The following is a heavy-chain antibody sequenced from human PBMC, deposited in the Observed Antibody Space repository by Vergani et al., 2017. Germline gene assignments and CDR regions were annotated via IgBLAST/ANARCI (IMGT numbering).Heavy chain of an antibody. J-gene: IGHJ6*03. V-gene: IGHV3-9*01. D-gene: IGHD6-6*01. Sequence: EVQLVASGGGLVQRGGSLRLSCAASGFTFDDYAMHWVRQAPGKGLEWVSGISWNSGSIGYADSVKGRFTISRDNAKNSLYLQMNSLRAEDTALYYCAKVAYSSSSLYYYYYMDVWGKGTTVTVSS. CDR3: AKVAYSSSSLYYYYYMDV. CDR1: GFTFDDYA. CDR2: ISWNSGSI.